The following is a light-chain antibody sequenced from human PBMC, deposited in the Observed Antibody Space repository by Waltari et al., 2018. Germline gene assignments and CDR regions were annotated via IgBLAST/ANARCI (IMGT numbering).Light chain of an antibody. J-gene: IGKJ5*01. V-gene: IGKV3-20*01. CDR2: GAS. CDR3: QHYGRSAIT. CDR1: ESITTNF. Sequence: EIVLTQSPVTLSLSPGERATLSCRASESITTNFIAWYQQKPGQAPRLLIHGASIRATGISDFFSGSGSVTDFTLTIGRLGPEDFAVYYCQHYGRSAITFGQGTRLDIK.